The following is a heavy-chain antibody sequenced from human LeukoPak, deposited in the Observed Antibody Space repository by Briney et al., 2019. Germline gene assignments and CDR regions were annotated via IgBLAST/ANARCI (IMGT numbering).Heavy chain of an antibody. V-gene: IGHV4-31*03. CDR1: GGSISSGVYY. J-gene: IGHJ6*02. Sequence: SETLSLTCTVSGGSISSGVYYWSWIRQHPGKGLEWIGYIYYSGSTYYNPSLKSRVTISVDTSKNQFSLKLSSVTAADTAVYYCARDRRVHYYGMDVWGQGTTVTVSS. D-gene: IGHD5-24*01. CDR3: ARDRRVHYYGMDV. CDR2: IYYSGST.